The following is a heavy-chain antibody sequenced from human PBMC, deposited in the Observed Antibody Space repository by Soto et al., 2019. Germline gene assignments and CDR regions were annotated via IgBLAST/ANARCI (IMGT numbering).Heavy chain of an antibody. Sequence: SETLSLTCAVYGGSFSDYYWSWIRQPPGKGLEWIGEIIHSGTTNYNPSLKSRVTVSADTFKSQFSLKLNSVTAADTAVYYCARRGGGNYPYFFDYWDEGTLVTVSS. CDR1: GGSFSDYY. V-gene: IGHV4-34*12. CDR3: ARRGGGNYPYFFDY. D-gene: IGHD2-21*01. J-gene: IGHJ4*02. CDR2: IIHSGTT.